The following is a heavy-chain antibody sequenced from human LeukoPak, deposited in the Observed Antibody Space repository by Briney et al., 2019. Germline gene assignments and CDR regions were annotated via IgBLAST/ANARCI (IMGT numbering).Heavy chain of an antibody. Sequence: GESLKISCKGSGYSFTSYWIGWLRQMPGKGLEWMGIIYPGDSDTRYSPSFQGQVTISADKSISTAYLQWSSLKASDTAMYYCARQELGYCSSTSCHQYFQHWGQGTLVTVSS. CDR3: ARQELGYCSSTSCHQYFQH. CDR1: GYSFTSYW. V-gene: IGHV5-51*01. CDR2: IYPGDSDT. D-gene: IGHD2-2*01. J-gene: IGHJ1*01.